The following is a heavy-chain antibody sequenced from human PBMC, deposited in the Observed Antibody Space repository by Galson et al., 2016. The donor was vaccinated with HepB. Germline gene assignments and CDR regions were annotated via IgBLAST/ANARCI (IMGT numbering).Heavy chain of an antibody. CDR2: INHSGRT. CDR1: GGSFSGYY. CDR3: ARGPHTSRVGPSRSYHYGMDV. J-gene: IGHJ6*02. Sequence: ETLSLTCAVYGGSFSGYYWSWIRQPPGKGLEWIGEINHSGRTNNNPSLKRRVTLSVDTSKKQFTLKLTSVTAADTAVYYCARGPHTSRVGPSRSYHYGMDVWGQGTTVTVSS. D-gene: IGHD1-26*01. V-gene: IGHV4-34*01.